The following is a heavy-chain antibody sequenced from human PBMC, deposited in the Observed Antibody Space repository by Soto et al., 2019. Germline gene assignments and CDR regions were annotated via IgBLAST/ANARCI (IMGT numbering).Heavy chain of an antibody. Sequence: GGSLRLSCAASGFTFSSYAMHWVRQAPGKGLEWVAVISYDGSNKYYADSVKGRFTISRDNSKNTLYLQMNSLRAEDTAVYYCARDLDYYDSSPFDYWGQGTLVTVSS. D-gene: IGHD3-22*01. V-gene: IGHV3-30-3*01. J-gene: IGHJ4*02. CDR2: ISYDGSNK. CDR1: GFTFSSYA. CDR3: ARDLDYYDSSPFDY.